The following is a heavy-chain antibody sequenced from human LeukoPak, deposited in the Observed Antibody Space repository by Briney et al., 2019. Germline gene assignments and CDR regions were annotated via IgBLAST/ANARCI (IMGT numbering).Heavy chain of an antibody. V-gene: IGHV4-61*02. CDR3: ARRVAAAPMSWFDP. CDR2: IYTSGST. J-gene: IGHJ5*02. CDR1: GGSISSGSYY. D-gene: IGHD6-13*01. Sequence: SETLSLTCTVSGGSISSGSYYWRWIRQPTGKGLEWIGRIYTSGSTNYNPSLKSRVTISVDTSKNQFSLKLSSVTAADTAVYYCARRVAAAPMSWFDPWGQRTLVTVSS.